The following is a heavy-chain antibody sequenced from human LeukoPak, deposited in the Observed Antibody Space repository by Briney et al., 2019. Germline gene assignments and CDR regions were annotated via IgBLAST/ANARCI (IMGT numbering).Heavy chain of an antibody. Sequence: GGSLRLSCAASGFTFSSYSMNWVRQAPGTGLEWVSSISSSSSYIYYADSVKGRFTISRDNAKNSLYLQMNSLRAEDTAVYYCARDHPIAVAGEINWFDPWGQGTLVTVSS. J-gene: IGHJ5*02. D-gene: IGHD6-19*01. CDR2: ISSSSSYI. CDR1: GFTFSSYS. CDR3: ARDHPIAVAGEINWFDP. V-gene: IGHV3-21*01.